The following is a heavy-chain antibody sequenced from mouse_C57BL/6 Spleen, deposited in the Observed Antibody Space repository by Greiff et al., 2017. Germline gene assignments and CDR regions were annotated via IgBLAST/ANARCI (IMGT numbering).Heavy chain of an antibody. D-gene: IGHD2-2*01. CDR3: ARGNGYDERLYYFDY. CDR1: GYTFTSYW. J-gene: IGHJ2*01. V-gene: IGHV1-52*01. Sequence: QVQLQQPGAELVRPGSSVKLSCKASGYTFTSYWMHWVKQRPIQGLEWIGNIDPSDSETHYNQKFKDKATLTVDKSSSTAYMQLSSLTSEDSAVYDCARGNGYDERLYYFDYWGQGTTLTVSS. CDR2: IDPSDSET.